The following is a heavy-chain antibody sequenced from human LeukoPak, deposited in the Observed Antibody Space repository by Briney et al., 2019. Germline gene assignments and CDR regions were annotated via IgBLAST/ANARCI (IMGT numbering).Heavy chain of an antibody. Sequence: GGSLRLXCAASGFTFSSYSMNWVRQAPGKGLEWVSSISSSSSYIYYADSVKGRFTISRDNAKNSLYLQMNSLRAEDTAVYYCASPACSSTSCYSGLDVWGKGTTVTVSS. CDR1: GFTFSSYS. D-gene: IGHD2-2*01. CDR2: ISSSSSYI. V-gene: IGHV3-21*01. J-gene: IGHJ6*04. CDR3: ASPACSSTSCYSGLDV.